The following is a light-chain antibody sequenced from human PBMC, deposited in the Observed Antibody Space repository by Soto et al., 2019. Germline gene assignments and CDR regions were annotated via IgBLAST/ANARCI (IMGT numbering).Light chain of an antibody. CDR3: HCQEFPTSRVYT. J-gene: IGKJ2*01. CDR1: QSLRSTY. V-gene: IGKV3-20*01. Sequence: IVLTQSPGTLSLSPGETATLSCRASQSLRSTYIAWYQQRAGQAPRLLINGGFSRATGIPDRFSGSGAGTDFSLTISRLDPEDSAVYYCHCQEFPTSRVYTFGQGTRVEI. CDR2: GGF.